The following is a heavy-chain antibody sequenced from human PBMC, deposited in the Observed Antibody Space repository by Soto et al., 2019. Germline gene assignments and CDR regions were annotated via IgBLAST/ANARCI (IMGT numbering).Heavy chain of an antibody. CDR1: RVAFSKFI. CDR3: AKVRYSNPMGYYYGMDV. CDR2: IIPIFGTA. J-gene: IGHJ6*02. V-gene: IGHV1-69*01. D-gene: IGHD1-26*01. Sequence: QAQLEQSGGEVKKPGSSVKVSCKASRVAFSKFIVTWVRQAPRLVLEWVGGIIPIFGTANYAQKFQGRVTITADESTSTSYLEENNLRSEDTAVYYCAKVRYSNPMGYYYGMDVWGQGNTLTVSS.